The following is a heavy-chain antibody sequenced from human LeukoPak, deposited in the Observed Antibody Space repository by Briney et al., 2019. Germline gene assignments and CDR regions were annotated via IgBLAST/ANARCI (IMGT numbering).Heavy chain of an antibody. D-gene: IGHD6-19*01. CDR1: GITFSSYA. CDR3: AKTPGYSSGWYRHYFDY. CDR2: ISGSGGNT. Sequence: GGSLRLSCAASGITFSSYAMSWVRQAPGKGLEWVSSISGSGGNTHYADSVKGRFTISRDNSKNTLYLQMNSLRAEDTALYYCAKTPGYSSGWYRHYFDYWGQGTLVTVSS. J-gene: IGHJ4*02. V-gene: IGHV3-23*01.